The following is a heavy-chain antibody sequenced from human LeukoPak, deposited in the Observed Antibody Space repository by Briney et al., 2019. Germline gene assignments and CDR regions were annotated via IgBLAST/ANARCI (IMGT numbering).Heavy chain of an antibody. D-gene: IGHD5-18*01. Sequence: GGSLRLSCAASGFTFSSYAMHWVRQAPGKGLEWVGVISYDGSNKYYADSVKGRFTISRDNSKNTLYLQMNSLRAEDTAVYYCAREGLSGYSYGTPSGWFDPWGQGTLVTVSS. CDR2: ISYDGSNK. V-gene: IGHV3-30*04. J-gene: IGHJ5*02. CDR3: AREGLSGYSYGTPSGWFDP. CDR1: GFTFSSYA.